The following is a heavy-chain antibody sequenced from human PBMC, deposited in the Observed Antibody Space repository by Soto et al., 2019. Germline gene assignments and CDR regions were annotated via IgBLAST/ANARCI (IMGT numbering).Heavy chain of an antibody. Sequence: PXXTLSLTCAVYGGSFNGYYWNWIRQPPGKGLEWIGXINHSXSPNYNKSLKXXVTLSVDXXKNQFSLKMTSVTAADTAVYYCARDKINGVFDYWGQGTLVT. CDR2: INHSXSP. D-gene: IGHD2-8*01. CDR1: GGSFNGYY. CDR3: ARDKINGVFDY. V-gene: IGHV4-34*01. J-gene: IGHJ4*02.